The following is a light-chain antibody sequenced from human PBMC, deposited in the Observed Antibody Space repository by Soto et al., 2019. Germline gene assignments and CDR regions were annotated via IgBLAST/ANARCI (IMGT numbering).Light chain of an antibody. V-gene: IGLV2-14*01. J-gene: IGLJ2*01. CDR2: GVT. CDR1: SSDVGDYYY. CDR3: SSYTSSSTLI. Sequence: QSALPQPASVSGAPGQSSTISFSGTSSDVGDYYYVSWYQQHPGKAPKLLIYGVTDRPSGVSHRFSGSRSDSTASLTISGLQAEDEADYYCSSYTSSSTLIFGGGTKLTV.